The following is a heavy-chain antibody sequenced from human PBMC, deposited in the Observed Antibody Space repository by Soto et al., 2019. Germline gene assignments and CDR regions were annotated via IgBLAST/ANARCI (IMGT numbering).Heavy chain of an antibody. D-gene: IGHD3-10*01. V-gene: IGHV4-34*01. CDR1: GGSFSGYY. Sequence: LSLTCAVYGGSFSGYYWSWIRQPPGKGLEWIGEINHSGSTNYNPSLKSRVTISVDTSKNQFSLKLSSVTAADTAVYYCARGPGYYGSGRWSQGHYYYYGMDVWGQGTTVTVSS. J-gene: IGHJ6*02. CDR3: ARGPGYYGSGRWSQGHYYYYGMDV. CDR2: INHSGST.